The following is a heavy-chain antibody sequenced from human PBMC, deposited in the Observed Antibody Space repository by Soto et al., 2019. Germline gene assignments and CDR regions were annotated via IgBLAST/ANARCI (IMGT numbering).Heavy chain of an antibody. J-gene: IGHJ5*02. D-gene: IGHD6-6*01. CDR3: AKDLTRQLAYWLDP. CDR1: GFSFTGYY. V-gene: IGHV1-2*02. Sequence: ASVKVSCKASGFSFTGYYIHWLRQAPEQGLEWMGWINAHSGGTEYAQKFQGRVTLTRDTSIATAYLTLTSLTSDDTALYYCAKDLTRQLAYWLDPWGQGTQVTVSS. CDR2: INAHSGGT.